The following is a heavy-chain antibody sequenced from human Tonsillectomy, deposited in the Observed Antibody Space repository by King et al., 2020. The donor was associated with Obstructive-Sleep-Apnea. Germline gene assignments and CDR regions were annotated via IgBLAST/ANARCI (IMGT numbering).Heavy chain of an antibody. V-gene: IGHV5-51*01. J-gene: IGHJ4*02. Sequence: VQLVESGAEVKMPGESLKISCKGSGYSFTTYWIGWVRQMPGKGLEWMGVIYPGGDSHTRYSPSFQGPVTISADKSVNTAYLQWSSLKASDTAMYYCARLSVNIDYWGQGTLVTVSS. CDR1: GYSFTTYW. D-gene: IGHD4-17*01. CDR3: ARLSVNIDY. CDR2: IYPGGDSHT.